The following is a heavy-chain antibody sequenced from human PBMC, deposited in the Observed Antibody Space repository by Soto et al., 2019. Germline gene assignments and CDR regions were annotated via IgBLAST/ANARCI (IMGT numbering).Heavy chain of an antibody. D-gene: IGHD3-9*01. V-gene: IGHV4-31*03. CDR2: IYYSGST. J-gene: IGHJ6*03. CDR1: GGSISSGGYY. CDR3: ARVGPDTYDILTGYFPYYYYYMDV. Sequence: SETLSLTCTVSGGSISSGGYYWSWIRQHPGKGLEWIGYIYYSGSTYYNPSLKSRVTISVDTSKNQFSLKLSSVTAADTAVYYCARVGPDTYDILTGYFPYYYYYMDVCGKGTTVTVSS.